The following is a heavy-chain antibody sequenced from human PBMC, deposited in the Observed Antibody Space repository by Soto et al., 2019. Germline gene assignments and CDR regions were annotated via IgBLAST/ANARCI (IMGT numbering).Heavy chain of an antibody. D-gene: IGHD6-13*01. CDR3: ARAHPYSSKNDY. V-gene: IGHV4-61*01. CDR1: GGSVSSGSYY. Sequence: SETLSLTCTVSGGSVSSGSYYWSWIRQPPGKGLEWIGYIYYSGSTNYNPSLKSRVTISVDTSKNQFSLKLSSVTAADTAVYYCARAHPYSSKNDYWGQGTLVTVS. J-gene: IGHJ4*02. CDR2: IYYSGST.